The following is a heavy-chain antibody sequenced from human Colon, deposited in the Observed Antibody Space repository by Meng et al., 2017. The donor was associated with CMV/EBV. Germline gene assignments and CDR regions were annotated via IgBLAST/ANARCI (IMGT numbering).Heavy chain of an antibody. CDR2: ISDSRYT. Sequence: GGSLRLSCAASGFTFSSYAMSWVRQAPGKGLEWVSFISDSRYTNYGDPVKGRFTISRDNSKNTVFLQMSSLRADDTGIYFCAKIRKGGYCSGGSCFDTWGQGTQVTVSS. CDR1: GFTFSSYA. J-gene: IGHJ5*02. CDR3: AKIRKGGYCSGGSCFDT. D-gene: IGHD2-8*02. V-gene: IGHV3-23*01.